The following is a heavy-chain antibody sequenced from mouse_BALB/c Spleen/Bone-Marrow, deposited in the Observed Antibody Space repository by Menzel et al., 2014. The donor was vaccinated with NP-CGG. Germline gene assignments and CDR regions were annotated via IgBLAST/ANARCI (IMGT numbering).Heavy chain of an antibody. CDR2: ITSGGSYT. V-gene: IGHV5-6*01. CDR3: TRQAHEGVWFPH. CDR1: GFTFSSYG. J-gene: IGHJ3*01. Sequence: DVLLVEPGGDLVKPGGSLKLSCAASGFTFSSYGMSWVRQTPDKRLEWVATITSGGSYTYYPDCVKGRFTISRDNAKNTLYLQMSSLKSEDTAMYYCTRQAHEGVWFPHRGQGTLVPVTA.